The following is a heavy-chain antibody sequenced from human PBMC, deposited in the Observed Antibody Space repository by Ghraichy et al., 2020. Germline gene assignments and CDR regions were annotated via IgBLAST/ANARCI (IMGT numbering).Heavy chain of an antibody. Sequence: SETLSLTCSVSGDSVSSGGYYWTWIRQSPGGGLEWIGYIYYTESTYYNPSLKSRVIISLDTSKNQFSLKLTSVTAADTAVYYCGRWGGRGLVVVTAIDYWGQVTLVTVSS. CDR2: IYYTEST. D-gene: IGHD2-15*01. CDR1: GDSVSSGGYY. CDR3: GRWGGRGLVVVTAIDY. J-gene: IGHJ4*02. V-gene: IGHV4-30-4*02.